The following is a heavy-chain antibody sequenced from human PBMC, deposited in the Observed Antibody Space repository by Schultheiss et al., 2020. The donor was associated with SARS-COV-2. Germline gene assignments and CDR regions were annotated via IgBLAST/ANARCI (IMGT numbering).Heavy chain of an antibody. CDR1: GGSISSYY. CDR3: ARGQDTMVRGVINY. J-gene: IGHJ4*02. CDR2: IYTSGST. D-gene: IGHD3-10*01. Sequence: SQTLSLTCTVSGGSISSYYWSWIRQPAGKGLEWIGRIYTSGSTNYNPSLKSRVTMSVDTSKNQFSLKLSSVTAADTAVYYCARGQDTMVRGVINYWGQGTLVTVSS. V-gene: IGHV4-4*07.